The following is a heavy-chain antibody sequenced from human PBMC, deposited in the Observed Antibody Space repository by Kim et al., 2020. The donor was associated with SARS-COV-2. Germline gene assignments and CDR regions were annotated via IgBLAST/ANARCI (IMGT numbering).Heavy chain of an antibody. CDR3: ARKTYIAAAPDY. D-gene: IGHD6-13*01. J-gene: IGHJ4*02. V-gene: IGHV5-51*01. Sequence: YSPSFQGQVTIPADKSISTAYLQWSSLKASDTAMYYCARKTYIAAAPDYWGQGTLVTVSS.